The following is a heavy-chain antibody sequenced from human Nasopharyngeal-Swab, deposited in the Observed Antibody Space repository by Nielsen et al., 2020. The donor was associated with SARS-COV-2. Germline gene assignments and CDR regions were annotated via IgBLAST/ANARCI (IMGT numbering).Heavy chain of an antibody. CDR3: ARDFWQKVVLVPAATSPPVFDP. J-gene: IGHJ5*02. CDR1: GYSFRTYG. Sequence: GGSLRLSCVASGYSFRTYGMSWVRQAPGKGLEWVAAIVGSGDISGSGGSTYYADSVKGRFTISRDNSKNTLYLQMNSLRVEDTAVYYCARDFWQKVVLVPAATSPPVFDPWGQGTLVTVSS. D-gene: IGHD2-2*01. CDR2: IVGSGDISGSGGST. V-gene: IGHV3-23*01.